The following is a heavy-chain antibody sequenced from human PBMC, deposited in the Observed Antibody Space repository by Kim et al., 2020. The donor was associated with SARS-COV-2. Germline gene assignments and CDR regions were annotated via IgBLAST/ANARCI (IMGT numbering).Heavy chain of an antibody. Sequence: SPSFQGHVTISADKSISTAYLQWSNLKASDTAMYYCARSPIVVVVAAENWGQGTLVTVSS. V-gene: IGHV5-10-1*01. J-gene: IGHJ4*02. CDR3: ARSPIVVVVAAEN. D-gene: IGHD2-15*01.